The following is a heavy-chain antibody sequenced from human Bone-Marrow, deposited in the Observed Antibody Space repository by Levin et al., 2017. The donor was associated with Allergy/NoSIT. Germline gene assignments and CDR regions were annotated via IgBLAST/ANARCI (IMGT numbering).Heavy chain of an antibody. V-gene: IGHV1-2*06. CDR2: INPNTGGT. J-gene: IGHJ4*02. CDR1: GYPFPGFY. Sequence: ASVKVSCKPSGYPFPGFYLHWLRQAPGQGLEWMGRINPNTGGTTYAQNFEGRVTMTSDTSSNTAYMELSRLKSGDTAIYYCARRDNTNYGYFDFWGQGSLVTVSS. CDR3: ARRDNTNYGYFDF. D-gene: IGHD1-7*01.